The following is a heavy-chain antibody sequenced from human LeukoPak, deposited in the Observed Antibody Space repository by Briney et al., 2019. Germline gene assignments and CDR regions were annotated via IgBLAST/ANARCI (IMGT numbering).Heavy chain of an antibody. CDR2: ISYDGSNK. CDR1: GFTFSSYA. J-gene: IGHJ5*02. D-gene: IGHD3-22*01. CDR3: ARGPDYYDSSGYYR. Sequence: QTGGSLRLSCAASGFTFSSYAMHWVRQAPGKGLEWVAVISYDGSNKYYADSVRGRFTISRDNSKNTLYLQMNSLRAEDTAVYYCARGPDYYDSSGYYRWGQGTLVTASS. V-gene: IGHV3-30-3*01.